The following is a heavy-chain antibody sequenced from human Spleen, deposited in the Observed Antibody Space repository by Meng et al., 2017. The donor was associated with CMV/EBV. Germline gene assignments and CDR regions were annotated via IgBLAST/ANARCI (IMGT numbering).Heavy chain of an antibody. Sequence: ASVKVSCKASGYSFTNYGISWVRQAPGQGLEWMGWISPYDGDTNYGQDLQGRVTMTTDTSTSTAYMELSSLRSEDTAVYYCARAGDLASGYSSSWYSFDYWGQGTLVTVSS. J-gene: IGHJ4*02. CDR2: ISPYDGDT. V-gene: IGHV1-18*01. CDR1: GYSFTNYG. D-gene: IGHD6-13*01. CDR3: ARAGDLASGYSSSWYSFDY.